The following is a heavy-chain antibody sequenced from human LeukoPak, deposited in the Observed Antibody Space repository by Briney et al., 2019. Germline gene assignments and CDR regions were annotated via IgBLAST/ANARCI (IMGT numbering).Heavy chain of an antibody. CDR2: IKQDGSEK. CDR1: GFTFSSYW. Sequence: GGSLRLSCAASGFTFSSYWMSWVRQAPGKGLEWVANIKQDGSEKNHVDSVKGRSTISRDNAKNSLYLQMNSLRVEDTAVYYCAHISSSWPDYWGQGTLVTVSS. J-gene: IGHJ4*02. CDR3: AHISSSWPDY. D-gene: IGHD6-13*01. V-gene: IGHV3-7*05.